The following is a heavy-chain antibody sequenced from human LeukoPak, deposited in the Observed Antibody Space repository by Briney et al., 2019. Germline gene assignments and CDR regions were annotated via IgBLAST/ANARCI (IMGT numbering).Heavy chain of an antibody. CDR2: IWNDGSSQ. CDR1: QFTFSHYG. J-gene: IGHJ4*02. CDR3: AKDAQRGFDYSNSLEY. D-gene: IGHD4-11*01. Sequence: GKSLTRSCVASQFTFSHYGMHWVRQAPGKGLEWVAVIWNDGSSQYYADPVKGRFTISRDNFQKTVYLQMNSLRAEDTATYYCAKDAQRGFDYSNSLEYWGQGTLVTVSS. V-gene: IGHV3-33*06.